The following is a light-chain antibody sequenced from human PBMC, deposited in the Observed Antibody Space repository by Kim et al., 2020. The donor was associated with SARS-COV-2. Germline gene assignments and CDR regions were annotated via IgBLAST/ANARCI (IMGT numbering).Light chain of an antibody. CDR3: QQYNKWMYT. CDR2: GAS. V-gene: IGKV3D-15*01. Sequence: EIVMTQSPATLSVSPGERAILSCRASQSVSSNLAWYQKKPGQAPRLVIYGASTRAAGVAARFSGSVSGAEFTLTISNLQPEDCAVYYCQQYNKWMYTFGQGTKWRS. J-gene: IGKJ2*01. CDR1: QSVSSN.